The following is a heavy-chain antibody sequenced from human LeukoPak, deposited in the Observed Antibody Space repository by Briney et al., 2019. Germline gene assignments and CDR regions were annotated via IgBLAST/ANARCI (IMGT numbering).Heavy chain of an antibody. CDR1: GYSISSGYY. J-gene: IGHJ4*02. CDR2: IYHSGST. Sequence: SETLSLTCTVSGYSISSGYYWGWIRQPPGKGLEWIGSIYHSGSTYYNPSLKGRVTISVDTSKNQFSLKLSSVTAADTAVFYCARASGNYPDYWGQGTLVTVSS. CDR3: ARASGNYPDY. D-gene: IGHD5-12*01. V-gene: IGHV4-38-2*02.